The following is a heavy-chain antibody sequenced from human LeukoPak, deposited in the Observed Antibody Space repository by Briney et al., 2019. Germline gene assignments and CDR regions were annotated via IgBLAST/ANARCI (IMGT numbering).Heavy chain of an antibody. D-gene: IGHD3-22*01. CDR2: ISGSGGST. Sequence: GSLRLSCSASGFTFSDYAMHWVRQAPGEGLAYVSAISGSGGSTYYADSVKGRFTISRDNSKNTLHLQMNSLRAEDTAVYYCAKDAKPYYYDSSGYYYAGAFDIWGQGTMVTVSS. CDR1: GFTFSDYA. CDR3: AKDAKPYYYDSSGYYYAGAFDI. J-gene: IGHJ3*02. V-gene: IGHV3-64*04.